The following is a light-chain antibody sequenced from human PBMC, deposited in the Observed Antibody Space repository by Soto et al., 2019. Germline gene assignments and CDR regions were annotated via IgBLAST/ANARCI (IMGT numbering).Light chain of an antibody. CDR3: HQYENSPKT. J-gene: IGKJ1*01. CDR1: QSITTN. Sequence: EIVMTQSPPTLSVSPGERATLSCRASQSITTNVAWFQQKPGQAPSLLIFRASVRASGVPARFSGSGSGTEFTLTISSLQSEDFAVYFCHQYENSPKTFGQGTKVEI. CDR2: RAS. V-gene: IGKV3-15*01.